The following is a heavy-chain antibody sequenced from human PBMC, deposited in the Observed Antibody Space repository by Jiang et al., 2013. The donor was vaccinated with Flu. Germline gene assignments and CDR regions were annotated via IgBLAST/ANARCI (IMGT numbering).Heavy chain of an antibody. CDR3: ARDPDTPMPIDF. J-gene: IGHJ4*02. CDR2: INPNSSDT. Sequence: QAPGQGLDWIGLINPNSSDTSYAQKFQGRVTMTTDTSINTAYMELTRLTSDDTAIYYCARDPDTPMPIDFWGQGTLVAVSS. V-gene: IGHV1-2*02. D-gene: IGHD5-18*01.